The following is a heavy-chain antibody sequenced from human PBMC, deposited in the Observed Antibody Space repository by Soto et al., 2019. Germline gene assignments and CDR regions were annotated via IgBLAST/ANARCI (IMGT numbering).Heavy chain of an antibody. CDR1: GFTFSRYA. D-gene: IGHD2-21*02. CDR3: GRDLPSDCGGDCEPEYYYYYYGMDV. V-gene: IGHV3-30-3*01. CDR2: ISYDGSNK. Sequence: GGSLRLSCAASGFTFSRYAMHWVRQAPGKGLEWVAVISYDGSNKYYGDSVKGRCTISRDNSRNTLYLQMNSLRAEDTAVYYCGRDLPSDCGGDCEPEYYYYYYGMDVWGQGTTVSVSS. J-gene: IGHJ6*02.